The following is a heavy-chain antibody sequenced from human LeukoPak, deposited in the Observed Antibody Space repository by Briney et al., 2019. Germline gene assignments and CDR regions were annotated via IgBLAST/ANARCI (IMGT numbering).Heavy chain of an antibody. V-gene: IGHV3-23*01. D-gene: IGHD1-26*01. CDR2: ISGSGAST. J-gene: IGHJ4*02. Sequence: GGSLRLACLPSGFTLSTNAMSWVRQAPGKGLEWISGISGSGASTYYADSVKGRFTISRDDSRNTLYLQMNSLRGDDTAVYYCAKDVGKWESLHFFDYWGQGTLVTVSS. CDR3: AKDVGKWESLHFFDY. CDR1: GFTLSTNA.